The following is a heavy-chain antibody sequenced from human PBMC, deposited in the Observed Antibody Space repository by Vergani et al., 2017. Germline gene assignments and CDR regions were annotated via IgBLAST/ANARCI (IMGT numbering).Heavy chain of an antibody. J-gene: IGHJ6*03. CDR3: ARAPRPYCSSTSCYSGHYYYMDV. CDR2: INTSGGST. D-gene: IGHD2-2*01. Sequence: QVQLVQSGAEVKKPGASVKVSCKASGYTFTSYYMHWVRQAPGKGLEWMGIINTSGGSTSYAQKFQGRVTMTRDTSTSTVYMELSSLRSEDTAVYYCARAPRPYCSSTSCYSGHYYYMDVWGKGTTVTVSS. V-gene: IGHV1-46*01. CDR1: GYTFTSYY.